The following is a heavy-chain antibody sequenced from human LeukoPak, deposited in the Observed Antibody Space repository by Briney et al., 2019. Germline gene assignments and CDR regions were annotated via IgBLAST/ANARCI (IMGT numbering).Heavy chain of an antibody. D-gene: IGHD3-10*01. Sequence: GGSLRLSCVAPGFTVSINYMSWVRQAPGKGLEWVSVIYSGGSTYYADSVKGRFTISRDNSKNTLYLQMNSLRAEDTAVYYCASGSGSYRTPYYYMNVWGTGTTVTVSS. CDR2: IYSGGST. CDR1: GFTVSINY. J-gene: IGHJ6*03. V-gene: IGHV3-53*01. CDR3: ASGSGSYRTPYYYMNV.